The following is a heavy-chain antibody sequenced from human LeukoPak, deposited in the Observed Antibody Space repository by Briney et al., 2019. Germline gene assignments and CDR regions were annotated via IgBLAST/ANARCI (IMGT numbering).Heavy chain of an antibody. CDR2: ISGSTDRT. J-gene: IGHJ4*02. CDR1: GFTFSSYA. CDR3: AKGGSSAVAGNKNY. V-gene: IGHV3-23*01. D-gene: IGHD6-19*01. Sequence: GGPLRLSCAASGFTFSSYAMSWVRQAPGKGLEWVSAISGSTDRTYYADSVKGRFTVSRDNSKNTLYLQMNSLRAEDTAVYYCAKGGSSAVAGNKNYWGQGTLVTVSS.